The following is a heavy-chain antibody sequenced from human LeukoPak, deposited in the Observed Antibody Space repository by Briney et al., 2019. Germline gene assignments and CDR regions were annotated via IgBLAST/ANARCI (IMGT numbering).Heavy chain of an antibody. Sequence: ASVKVSCKASGYTFTGYYMHWVRQTPGQGLEWMGWINTNTGNPTYAQGFTGRFVFSLDTSVSTAYLQISSLKAEDTAVYYCASYDYGDYGWYFDLWGRGTLVTVSS. V-gene: IGHV7-4-1*02. CDR2: INTNTGNP. CDR3: ASYDYGDYGWYFDL. CDR1: GYTFTGYY. J-gene: IGHJ2*01. D-gene: IGHD4-17*01.